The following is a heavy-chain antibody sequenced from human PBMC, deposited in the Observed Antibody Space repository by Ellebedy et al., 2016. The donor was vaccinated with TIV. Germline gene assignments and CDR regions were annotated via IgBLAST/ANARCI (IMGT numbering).Heavy chain of an antibody. CDR1: GGSVSSGSYY. Sequence: SETLSLTXTVSGGSVSSGSYYWSWIRQPPGKGLEWIGYIYYSGSTNYNPSLKSRVTTSVDTSKNQFSLKLSSVTAADTAVYYCARDSGAFDIWGQGTMVTVSS. CDR2: IYYSGST. D-gene: IGHD3-10*01. J-gene: IGHJ3*02. V-gene: IGHV4-61*01. CDR3: ARDSGAFDI.